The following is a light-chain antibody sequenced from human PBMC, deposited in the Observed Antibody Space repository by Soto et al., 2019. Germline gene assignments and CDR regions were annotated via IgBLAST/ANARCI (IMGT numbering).Light chain of an antibody. CDR3: QQGFSTPLT. V-gene: IGKV1-39*01. CDR1: QSVSRY. Sequence: DIQMTQSPSSLSASVGDRVTITCRASQSVSRYLNWYQQKPGRAPKLLISTASSLQSGVPSRFSGSGSGTDFTLTISSXQPEDFATYYCQQGFSTPLTFGGGTKVDIK. J-gene: IGKJ4*01. CDR2: TAS.